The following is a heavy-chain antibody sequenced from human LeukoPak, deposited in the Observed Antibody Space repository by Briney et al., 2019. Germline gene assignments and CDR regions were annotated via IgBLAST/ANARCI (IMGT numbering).Heavy chain of an antibody. J-gene: IGHJ4*02. CDR2: MNPNTGYT. CDR3: VRSSAWRHFDS. D-gene: IGHD3-22*01. Sequence: ASVKVSCKASGYIFIRYDIIWVRQATGHGLEWMGWMNPNTGYTGYAEKFQGRVTMTRDTSISTAYMEVARLRSEDTAVYYCVRSSAWRHFDSWGQGTQVTVSS. V-gene: IGHV1-8*01. CDR1: GYIFIRYD.